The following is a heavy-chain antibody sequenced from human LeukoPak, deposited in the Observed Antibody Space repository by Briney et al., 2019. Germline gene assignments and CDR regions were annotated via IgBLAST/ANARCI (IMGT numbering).Heavy chain of an antibody. Sequence: QSGGSLRLACAASGFTFSSYAMHWVRQAPGKGLEWVAVIPYDGSNKYYADSVKGRFTISRDNSKNTLYQQMNSLRAEDTAVYYCARQGRLAPFGSVTEVDYWGQGTLVTVSS. CDR2: IPYDGSNK. D-gene: IGHD3-10*01. J-gene: IGHJ4*02. V-gene: IGHV3-30-3*01. CDR1: GFTFSSYA. CDR3: ARQGRLAPFGSVTEVDY.